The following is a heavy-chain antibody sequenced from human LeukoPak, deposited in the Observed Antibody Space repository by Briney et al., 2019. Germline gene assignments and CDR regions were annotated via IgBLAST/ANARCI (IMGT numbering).Heavy chain of an antibody. V-gene: IGHV3-23*01. D-gene: IGHD6-19*01. CDR1: GFTFSNYA. CDR2: ISGGGGST. J-gene: IGHJ1*01. CDR3: AKTSSGYYFEYFQH. Sequence: GVSLRLSCAASGFTFSNYAMSWVRQAPGKGLEWVSAISGGGGSTYYADSVKGRFTFSRDNPKNTLSLQMNSLTAEDTAIYYCAKTSSGYYFEYFQHWGQGTLVTVSS.